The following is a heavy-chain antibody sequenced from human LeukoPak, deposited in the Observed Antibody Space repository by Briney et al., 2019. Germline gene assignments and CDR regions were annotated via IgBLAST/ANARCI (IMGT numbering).Heavy chain of an antibody. CDR1: GGSLSNYY. J-gene: IGHJ4*02. CDR3: AGSHPLGSNNDYYTPFDY. CDR2: MYYTGNT. D-gene: IGHD3-3*01. Sequence: SESLSLTCTVSGGSLSNYYWSWIRQPPGKGLEWIRYMYYTGNTNYNPSLKSRVTISVGTSKYQFSLKLSSVTAADTAVCYCAGSHPLGSNNDYYTPFDYWGQGSLVTVSS. V-gene: IGHV4-59*01.